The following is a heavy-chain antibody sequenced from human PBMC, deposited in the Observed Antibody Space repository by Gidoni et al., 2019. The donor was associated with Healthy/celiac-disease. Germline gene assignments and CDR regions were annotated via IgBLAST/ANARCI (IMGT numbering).Heavy chain of an antibody. V-gene: IGHV2-26*01. CDR1: GFSLSNARMG. Sequence: QVTLKESGPVLVKPTETLTLTCTVSGFSLSNARMGVSWIRQHPGKALEWLAHIFSTDEKSYSTSLKSRLTISKDTSKSQVVLTMTNMDPVDTATYYCARRVRYSFSSYGMDVWGQGTTVTVSS. D-gene: IGHD5-18*01. CDR3: ARRVRYSFSSYGMDV. J-gene: IGHJ6*02. CDR2: IFSTDEK.